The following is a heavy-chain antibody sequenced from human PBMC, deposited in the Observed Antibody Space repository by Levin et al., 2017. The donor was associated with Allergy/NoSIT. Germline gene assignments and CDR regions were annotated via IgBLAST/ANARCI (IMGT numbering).Heavy chain of an antibody. D-gene: IGHD5-12*01. CDR3: ARGGIVAPATNDY. V-gene: IGHV3-33*01. CDR2: IWYDGSNK. J-gene: IGHJ4*02. Sequence: GGSLRLSCAASGFTFSSYGMHWVRQAPGKGLEWVAVIWYDGSNKYYADSVKGRFTISRDNSKNTLYLQMNSLRAEDTAVYYCARGGIVAPATNDYWGQGTLVTVSS. CDR1: GFTFSSYG.